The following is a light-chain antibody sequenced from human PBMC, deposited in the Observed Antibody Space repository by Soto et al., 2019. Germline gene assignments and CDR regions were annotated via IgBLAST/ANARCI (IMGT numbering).Light chain of an antibody. CDR2: SSY. J-gene: IGLJ1*01. Sequence: QSVLTQPPSVSGAPGQRVTISCTGSSSNIGAGYDVHWFQQFPGTAPKLLIYSSYNRPSGVPDRFSGSKSGTSASLAITGLQAEDEADFYCQSYDSSLSAYVFGTGTKVNVL. CDR1: SSNIGAGYD. CDR3: QSYDSSLSAYV. V-gene: IGLV1-40*01.